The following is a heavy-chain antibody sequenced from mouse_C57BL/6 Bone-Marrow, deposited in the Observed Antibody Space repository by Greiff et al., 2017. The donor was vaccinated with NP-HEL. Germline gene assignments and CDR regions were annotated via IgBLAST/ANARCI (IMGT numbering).Heavy chain of an antibody. CDR3: ARDFYYGSSYEGFAY. CDR2: IYPGDGDT. CDR1: GYAFSSSW. V-gene: IGHV1-82*01. J-gene: IGHJ3*01. D-gene: IGHD1-1*01. Sequence: QVQLQQSGPELVKPGASVKISCKASGYAFSSSWMNWVKQRPGKGLEWIGRIYPGDGDTNYNGKFKGKATLTADKSSSTAYMQLSSLTSEDSAVYLCARDFYYGSSYEGFAYWGQGTLVTVSA.